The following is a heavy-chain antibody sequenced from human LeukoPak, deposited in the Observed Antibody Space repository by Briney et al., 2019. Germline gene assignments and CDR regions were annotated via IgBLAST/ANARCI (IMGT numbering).Heavy chain of an antibody. CDR3: AVSLMDYSNYYFDY. D-gene: IGHD4-11*01. Sequence: TGGSLRLSCAASGFTFSSYSMNWVRQAPGKGLEWVSYISSSSSTIYYADSVKGRFTISRDNAKNSLYLQMNSLRAEDAAVYYCAVSLMDYSNYYFDYWGQGTLVTVSS. V-gene: IGHV3-48*01. J-gene: IGHJ4*02. CDR2: ISSSSSTI. CDR1: GFTFSSYS.